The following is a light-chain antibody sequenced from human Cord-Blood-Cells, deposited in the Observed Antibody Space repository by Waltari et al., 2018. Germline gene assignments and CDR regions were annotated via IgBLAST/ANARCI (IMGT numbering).Light chain of an antibody. CDR1: QSISSY. CDR3: QQSYSTPLT. V-gene: IGKV1-39*01. Sequence: DIQMTQSPSSLSASVGDRVTITCRASQSISSYLNWYQQKPGKSPKRLIYAASSLQSGVPSRFSGSGSGTDVTLTISSLQPEDFATYYCQQSYSTPLTCGGGTKVEIK. CDR2: AAS. J-gene: IGKJ4*01.